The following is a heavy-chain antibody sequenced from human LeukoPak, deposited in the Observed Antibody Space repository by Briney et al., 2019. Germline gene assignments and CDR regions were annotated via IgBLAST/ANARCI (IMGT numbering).Heavy chain of an antibody. CDR2: IYYSGST. CDR3: ARDVGGYCSGGSCYNYGMDV. D-gene: IGHD2-15*01. V-gene: IGHV4-34*09. J-gene: IGHJ6*02. Sequence: SETLSLTCAVYGGSFSGYYWSWIRQPPGKGLEWIGYIYYSGSTYYNPSLKSRVTISVDTSKNQFSLKLSSVTAADTAVYYCARDVGGYCSGGSCYNYGMDVWGQGTTVTVSS. CDR1: GGSFSGYY.